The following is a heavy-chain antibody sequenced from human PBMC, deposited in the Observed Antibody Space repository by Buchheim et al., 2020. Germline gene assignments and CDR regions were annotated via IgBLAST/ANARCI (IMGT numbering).Heavy chain of an antibody. V-gene: IGHV3-33*01. J-gene: IGHJ4*02. Sequence: QVQLVESGGGVVQPGGSLRLSCAASGFTFSNYRMHWVRQAPGKGLEWVANIWFDGSNKDYADSMKGRFTISRDNSKNTLYLQMDSLRAEDTAIYYCAREKEQWVSPGLYWGQGTL. CDR2: IWFDGSNK. D-gene: IGHD6-19*01. CDR1: GFTFSNYR. CDR3: AREKEQWVSPGLY.